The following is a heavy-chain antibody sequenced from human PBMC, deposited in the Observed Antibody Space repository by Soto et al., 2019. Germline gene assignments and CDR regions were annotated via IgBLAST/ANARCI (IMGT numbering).Heavy chain of an antibody. CDR1: GFSLTTSGVG. D-gene: IGHD6-6*01. CDR3: ARGLATLPVFAFDI. V-gene: IGHV2-5*01. J-gene: IGHJ3*02. CDR2: IYWSGDE. Sequence: GPTLVNPTQTLTLTCSFSGFSLTTSGVGVGWIRQSPGKALEWLALIYWSGDEHYRPSLKSRLSIFKDTSKNHVVLIMTDMDPVDTATYYCARGLATLPVFAFDIWGQGTMVTVSS.